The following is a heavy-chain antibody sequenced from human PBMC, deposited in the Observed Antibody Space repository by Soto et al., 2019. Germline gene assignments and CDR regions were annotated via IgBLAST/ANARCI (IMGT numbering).Heavy chain of an antibody. D-gene: IGHD3-3*01. CDR2: ISSSSSTI. J-gene: IGHJ4*02. V-gene: IGHV3-48*02. CDR3: ARDCRPVWSGYSHYLDS. CDR1: GFTFSSYS. Sequence: EVQLVESGGGLVQPGGSLRLSCAASGFTFSSYSMNWVRQAPGKGLAWVSYISSSSSTIYYADSVKGRITISRDNAKNSLYLQMNSLGDDDTAVYYCARDCRPVWSGYSHYLDSGGQGTLVTVSS.